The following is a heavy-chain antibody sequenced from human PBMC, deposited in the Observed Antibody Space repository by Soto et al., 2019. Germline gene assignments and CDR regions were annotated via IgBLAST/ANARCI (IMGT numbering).Heavy chain of an antibody. J-gene: IGHJ4*02. V-gene: IGHV1-3*01. CDR3: ARDQGALLWFGELLASAY. CDR1: GYTFPNYA. CDR2: ITAGDGNT. D-gene: IGHD3-10*01. Sequence: QVQLVQSGAEVKKPGASVKVSCKASGYTFPNYAIHWVRQAPGQRLEWMGWITAGDGNTKYSQKFQGRFTITRDTSSSTAYMELRSLRSDDTAVYYCARDQGALLWFGELLASAYWGQGTLVTVSS.